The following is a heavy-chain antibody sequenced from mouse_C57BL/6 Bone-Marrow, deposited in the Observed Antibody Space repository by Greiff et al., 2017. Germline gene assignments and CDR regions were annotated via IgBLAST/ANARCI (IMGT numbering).Heavy chain of an antibody. D-gene: IGHD1-1*01. V-gene: IGHV5-4*01. Sequence: AKPGGSLKISCEASGFTFSSYSMSWVRQTPGKRLEWVANISDGGSYTNYHDNVKGRFTMSGDNAKNNLYLQISHLKSEYTAMYYFASGSHYYGSSYGLFDYWGQGTTLTVSS. CDR3: ASGSHYYGSSYGLFDY. CDR2: ISDGGSYT. J-gene: IGHJ2*01. CDR1: GFTFSSYS.